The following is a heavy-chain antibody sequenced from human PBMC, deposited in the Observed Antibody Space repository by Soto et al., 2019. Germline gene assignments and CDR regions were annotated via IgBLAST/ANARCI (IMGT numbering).Heavy chain of an antibody. CDR2: IYFSGST. D-gene: IGHD2-21*01. CDR3: ARENLVKLAFDY. Sequence: SETLSLTCTVSGGSFSSYYWSWIRQPPGKGLEWIGYIYFSGSTNYNPSLKSRVTISVDTSRSQFSLRLSSVTAADTAVYYCARENLVKLAFDYWSQGALVTVSS. V-gene: IGHV4-59*01. CDR1: GGSFSSYY. J-gene: IGHJ4*02.